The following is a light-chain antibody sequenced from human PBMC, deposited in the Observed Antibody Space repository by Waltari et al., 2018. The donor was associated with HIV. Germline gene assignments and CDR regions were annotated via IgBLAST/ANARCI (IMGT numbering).Light chain of an antibody. V-gene: IGLV1-51*01. J-gene: IGLJ2*01. Sequence: QSVLTQPPSVSAAPGQKVTIPCSASSSTIGNNYLSWYQQLPGTAPKILIYDNKRRPSGIPDRFSGSKSGTSATLGITGLQTGDEADYYCGTWDSSLSAGVFGGGTKLTVL. CDR2: DNK. CDR3: GTWDSSLSAGV. CDR1: SSTIGNNY.